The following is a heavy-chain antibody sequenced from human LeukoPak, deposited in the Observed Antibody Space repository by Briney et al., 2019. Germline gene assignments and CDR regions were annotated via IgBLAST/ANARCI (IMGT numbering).Heavy chain of an antibody. D-gene: IGHD4-23*01. CDR1: GGTFSSYA. Sequence: GASVKVSCKASGGTFSSYAISWVRQAPGQGLEWMGRIIPIFGTANYAQKFQGRVTITTDGSTSTAYMELSSLRSEDTAVYYCARAGYDDYGGNLPFDYWGQGTLVTVSS. CDR3: ARAGYDDYGGNLPFDY. J-gene: IGHJ4*02. V-gene: IGHV1-69*05. CDR2: IIPIFGTA.